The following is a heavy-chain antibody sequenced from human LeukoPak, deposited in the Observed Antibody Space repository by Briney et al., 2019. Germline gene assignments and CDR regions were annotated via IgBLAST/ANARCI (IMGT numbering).Heavy chain of an antibody. CDR2: IIPIFGTA. Sequence: GASVKVSCKASGGTFSSYDISWVRQAPGQGLEWMGGIIPIFGTANYAQKFQGRVTITTDESTSTAYMELSSLRSEDTAVYYCARGHSGSYLFDYWGQGTLVTVSS. D-gene: IGHD1-26*01. CDR1: GGTFSSYD. V-gene: IGHV1-69*05. J-gene: IGHJ4*02. CDR3: ARGHSGSYLFDY.